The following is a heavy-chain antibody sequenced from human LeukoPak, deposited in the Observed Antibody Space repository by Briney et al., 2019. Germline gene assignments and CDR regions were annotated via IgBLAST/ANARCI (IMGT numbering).Heavy chain of an antibody. CDR2: INPSGGST. V-gene: IGHV1-46*01. CDR1: GYTFTSYY. D-gene: IGHD1-26*01. CDR3: ARDKRIVVATIYYFDY. J-gene: IGHJ4*02. Sequence: ASVKVSCKASGYTFTSYYMHWVRQTPGQGLEWMGIINPSGGSTSYAQKFQGRVTMTRDTSISTAYMELSRLRSDDTAVYYCARDKRIVVATIYYFDYWGQGTLVTVSS.